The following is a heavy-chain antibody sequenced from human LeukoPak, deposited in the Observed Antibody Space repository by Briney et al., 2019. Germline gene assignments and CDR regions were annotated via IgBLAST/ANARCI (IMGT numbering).Heavy chain of an antibody. CDR2: IWYDGSNK. CDR3: ARDGCRGGTCYRYFDY. V-gene: IGHV3-33*01. CDR1: GFTFSSYG. D-gene: IGHD2-15*01. Sequence: PGGSLRLSCAASGFTFSSYGFHWVRQAPGQGLEWVAVIWYDGSNKYYADSVKGRFTISRDNSKNTLYLQMNSLRAEDTAVYYCARDGCRGGTCYRYFDYWGQGTLVTVSS. J-gene: IGHJ4*02.